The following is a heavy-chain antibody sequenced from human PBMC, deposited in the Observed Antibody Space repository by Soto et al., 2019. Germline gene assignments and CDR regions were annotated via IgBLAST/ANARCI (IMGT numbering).Heavy chain of an antibody. V-gene: IGHV1-69*13. CDR2: IIPIFGTA. CDR3: ATQNSSYSHRFLEWLQDHAYFDF. Sequence: ASVKVSCKASGGTFSRYAISWVRQATGQGLEWMGGIIPIFGTANYAQKFQGRVTITADESTSTAYMELSSLRSEDTAVYYCATQNSSYSHRFLEWLQDHAYFDFWGQGTLVTVSS. D-gene: IGHD3-3*01. J-gene: IGHJ4*02. CDR1: GGTFSRYA.